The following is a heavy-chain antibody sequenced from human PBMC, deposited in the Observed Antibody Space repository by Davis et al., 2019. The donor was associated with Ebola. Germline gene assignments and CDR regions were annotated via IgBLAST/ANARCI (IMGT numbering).Heavy chain of an antibody. Sequence: PGGSLRLSCAASGFTFSTQSMHWVRQAPGKGLEWVALISHDGSNKHYADSVKGRFTISRDNSNNTVYLQTNSLRTEDTAVYYCAKDGSGYSNEYWGQGTEVTVSS. J-gene: IGHJ4*02. CDR3: AKDGSGYSNEY. CDR2: ISHDGSNK. V-gene: IGHV3-30*18. CDR1: GFTFSTQS. D-gene: IGHD3-22*01.